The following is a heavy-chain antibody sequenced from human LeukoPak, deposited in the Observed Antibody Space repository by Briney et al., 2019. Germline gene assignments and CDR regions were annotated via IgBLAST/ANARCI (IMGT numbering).Heavy chain of an antibody. CDR1: GFTFNKYS. Sequence: GGSLRLSCAASGFTFNKYSMNWVPQAPGKGLGWVSYISSGSSTTSFADSVKGRFTISRENDKTSLYVQMNSLRDEDTAVYYCARGGGFCSGGTCFNFDYWGQGTLVTVSS. D-gene: IGHD2-15*01. CDR2: ISSGSSTT. CDR3: ARGGGFCSGGTCFNFDY. J-gene: IGHJ4*02. V-gene: IGHV3-48*02.